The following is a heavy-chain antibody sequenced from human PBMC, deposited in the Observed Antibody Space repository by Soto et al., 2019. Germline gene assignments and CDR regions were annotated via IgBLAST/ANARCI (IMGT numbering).Heavy chain of an antibody. CDR2: IIPIFGTA. CDR1: GGTFSSYA. V-gene: IGHV1-69*13. J-gene: IGHJ3*02. D-gene: IGHD3-22*01. Sequence: AASVKVSCKASGGTFSSYAISWVRQAPGQGLEWMGGIIPIFGTANYAQKFQGRVTITADESTSTAYMELSSLRSEDTAVYYCARGPITMIVVVIKFDAFGIWGQGTMVTVSS. CDR3: ARGPITMIVVVIKFDAFGI.